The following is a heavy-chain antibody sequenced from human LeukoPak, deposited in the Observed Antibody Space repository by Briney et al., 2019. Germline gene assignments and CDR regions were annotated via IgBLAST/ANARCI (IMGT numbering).Heavy chain of an antibody. CDR1: GYTFTGNY. V-gene: IGHV1-2*02. CDR3: ARVDVDIVGTNVDYYGIDV. Sequence: ASVKVSCKASGYTFTGNYIHWVRQAPGQGLEWMGWINPNSGGTNYAQKFQGRVTMTRDTSISTAYMEVSRLRSDDTAVYYCARVDVDIVGTNVDYYGIDVWGQGTTVTVSS. CDR2: INPNSGGT. J-gene: IGHJ6*02. D-gene: IGHD5-12*01.